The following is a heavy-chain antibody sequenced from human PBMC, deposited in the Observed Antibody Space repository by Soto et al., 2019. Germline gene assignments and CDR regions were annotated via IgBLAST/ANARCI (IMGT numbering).Heavy chain of an antibody. CDR3: AREEMGSTHSSNWLDP. V-gene: IGHV1-69*06. Sequence: SVKVSCKASGGTFSSYAISWVRQAPGQGLEWMGGIIPIFGTANYAQKFQGRVTITADKSTSTAYMELSSLRSEDTAVYYCAREEMGSTHSSNWLDPWGQGTLVTVSS. CDR1: GGTFSSYA. J-gene: IGHJ5*02. D-gene: IGHD4-4*01. CDR2: IIPIFGTA.